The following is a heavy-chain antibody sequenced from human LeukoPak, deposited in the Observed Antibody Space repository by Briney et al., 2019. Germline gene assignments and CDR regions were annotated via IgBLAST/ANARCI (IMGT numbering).Heavy chain of an antibody. CDR2: ISAYNGNT. CDR1: GYTFTSYG. J-gene: IGHJ4*02. D-gene: IGHD3-10*01. CDR3: ARVVPDLAYGSESYPYYFDY. V-gene: IGHV1-18*01. Sequence: ASVKVSCKASGYTFTSYGISWVRQAPGQGLEWMGWISAYNGNTNYAQKLQGRVTMTTDTSTSTAYMELRSLRSDDTAVYYCARVVPDLAYGSESYPYYFDYWGQGTLVTVSS.